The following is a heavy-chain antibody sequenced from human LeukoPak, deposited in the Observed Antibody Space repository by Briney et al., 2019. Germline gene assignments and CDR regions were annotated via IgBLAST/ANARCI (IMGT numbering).Heavy chain of an antibody. D-gene: IGHD3-3*01. Sequence: SETLSLTCAVYGGSFSGYYWSWIRQPPGKGLEWIGEINHSGSTNYNPSLKSRVTISVDTSKNQFSLKLSSVTAADTAVYYCARDFWSGYPYWYFDLWGRGTLVTVSS. V-gene: IGHV4-34*01. J-gene: IGHJ2*01. CDR3: ARDFWSGYPYWYFDL. CDR1: GGSFSGYY. CDR2: INHSGST.